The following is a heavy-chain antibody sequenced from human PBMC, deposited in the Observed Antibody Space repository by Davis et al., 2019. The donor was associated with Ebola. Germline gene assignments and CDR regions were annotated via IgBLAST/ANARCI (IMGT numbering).Heavy chain of an antibody. CDR1: GFTFSSYA. D-gene: IGHD4-23*01. J-gene: IGHJ5*02. Sequence: GESLKISCSASGFTFSSYAMHWVRQAPGKGLEYVSAISSNGGSTYYADSVKGRFTISRDNSKNTLYLQMSSLRAEDTAVYYCARGMGYGGLDPWGQGTLVTVSS. CDR3: ARGMGYGGLDP. CDR2: ISSNGGST. V-gene: IGHV3-64D*08.